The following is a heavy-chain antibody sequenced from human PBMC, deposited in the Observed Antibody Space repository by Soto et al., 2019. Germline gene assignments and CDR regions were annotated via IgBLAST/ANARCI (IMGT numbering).Heavy chain of an antibody. CDR1: GFTFSSYA. CDR3: AKTQSSEGDIVVVPAAIEDAFDI. J-gene: IGHJ3*02. D-gene: IGHD2-2*02. Sequence: GGSLRLSCAASGFTFSSYAMSWVRQAPGKGLEWVSAISGSGGSTYYADSVKGRFTISRDNSKNTLYLQMNSLRAEDTAVYYCAKTQSSEGDIVVVPAAIEDAFDIWGQGTMVTVSS. CDR2: ISGSGGST. V-gene: IGHV3-23*01.